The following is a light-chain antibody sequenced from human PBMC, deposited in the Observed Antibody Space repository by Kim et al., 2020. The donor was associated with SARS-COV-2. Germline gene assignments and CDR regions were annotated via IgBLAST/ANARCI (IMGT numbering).Light chain of an antibody. V-gene: IGKV1-5*01. CDR2: AAS. CDR3: QQYSSYST. J-gene: IGKJ1*01. Sequence: GDRVTSTCRASQSISSRLAWYQQKPGKAPELLIYAASTLERGVPSRFSGTGSGTEFTLTISSLQSDDLATYYCQQYSSYSTFGQGTKVDIK. CDR1: QSISSR.